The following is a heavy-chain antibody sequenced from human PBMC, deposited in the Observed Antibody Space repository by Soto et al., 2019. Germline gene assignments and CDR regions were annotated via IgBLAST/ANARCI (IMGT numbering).Heavy chain of an antibody. V-gene: IGHV6-1*01. J-gene: IGHJ6*02. CDR2: TYYRSKWYN. CDR1: GDIVFSNSPA. Sequence: HTLSLTSAIAGDIVFSNSPASNWIRQSPSRGLEWRGRTYYRSKWYNDYAVSVKSRITINPDTSKNQFSLQLNSVTPEDTAVYYCARVTIFGVVITKGRYYYGMDVWGQGTTVTVSS. CDR3: ARVTIFGVVITKGRYYYGMDV. D-gene: IGHD3-3*01.